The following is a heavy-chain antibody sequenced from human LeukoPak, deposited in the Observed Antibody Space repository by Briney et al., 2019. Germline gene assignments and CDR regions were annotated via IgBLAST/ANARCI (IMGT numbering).Heavy chain of an antibody. J-gene: IGHJ4*02. CDR1: GFTFSSYT. CDR2: ISSSGSHI. Sequence: PGGSLRLSCAASGFTFSSYTMNWVRQAPGKELEWVTSISSSGSHIYYADSVKGRFTISRDNAKNSLYLQMNSLRAEDTAVYYCARVVPGTGFFYWGQGTLVTVSS. D-gene: IGHD2-8*02. CDR3: ARVVPGTGFFY. V-gene: IGHV3-21*01.